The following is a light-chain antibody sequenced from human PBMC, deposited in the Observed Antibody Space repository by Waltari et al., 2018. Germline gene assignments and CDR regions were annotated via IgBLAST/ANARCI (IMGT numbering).Light chain of an antibody. CDR2: EAS. J-gene: IGKJ4*01. CDR1: QSVSRS. Sequence: EIVFTQSPATLSLSQRARVTISCRASQSVSRSLGWFLQKPGQAPKLLIYEASNRAPGLPGRFSGSGFGRDFTLTISSLEPEDFGVYYCQQRSVWPVTFGGGTKLEI. CDR3: QQRSVWPVT. V-gene: IGKV3-11*02.